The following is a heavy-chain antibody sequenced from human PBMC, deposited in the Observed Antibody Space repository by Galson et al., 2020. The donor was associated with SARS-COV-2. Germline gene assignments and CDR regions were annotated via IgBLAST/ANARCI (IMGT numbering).Heavy chain of an antibody. V-gene: IGHV1-18*01. D-gene: IGHD6-6*01. J-gene: IGHJ6*03. Sequence: GESLKISCKASGYTFTTFGISWVRQAPGQGLEWMGWIIGNNGSTKYTQRFQDRLTMTTDTSTSTAYMELRSLRSDDTAVYYCAREGLSRGNIAARRFNFYYYMDVWGKGTTVIVSS. CDR3: AREGLSRGNIAARRFNFYYYMDV. CDR1: GYTFTTFG. CDR2: IIGNNGST.